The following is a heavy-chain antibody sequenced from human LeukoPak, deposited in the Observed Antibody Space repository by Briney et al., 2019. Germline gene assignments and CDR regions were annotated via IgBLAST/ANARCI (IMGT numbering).Heavy chain of an antibody. J-gene: IGHJ2*01. CDR1: GGSISSGGYY. Sequence: PSETLSLTCTVSGGSISSGGYYWSWIRQPPGKGLEWIGYIYHSGSTYYNPSLKSRVTISVDRSKNQFSLKLSSVTAADTAVYYCARLDYSSSSSWYFDLWGRGTLVTVSS. CDR3: ARLDYSSSSSWYFDL. V-gene: IGHV4-30-2*01. D-gene: IGHD6-6*01. CDR2: IYHSGST.